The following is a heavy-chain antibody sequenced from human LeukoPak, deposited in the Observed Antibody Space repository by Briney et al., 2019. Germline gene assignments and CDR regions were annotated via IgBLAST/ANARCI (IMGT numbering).Heavy chain of an antibody. CDR1: GFTFSSYA. Sequence: GGSLRLSCAASGFTFSSYAMHWVRQAPGKGLEWVAVISYDGSNKYYAHSVKGRFTISRDNSKNTLYLQMNSLRVEDTAVYYCARDPAYSYGYAGNWFDPWGQGTLVTVSS. V-gene: IGHV3-30*14. CDR3: ARDPAYSYGYAGNWFDP. CDR2: ISYDGSNK. D-gene: IGHD5-18*01. J-gene: IGHJ5*02.